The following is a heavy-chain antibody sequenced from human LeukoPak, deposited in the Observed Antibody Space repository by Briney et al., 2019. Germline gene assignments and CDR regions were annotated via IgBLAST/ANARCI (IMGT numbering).Heavy chain of an antibody. CDR1: GFTFSSYS. J-gene: IGHJ5*02. CDR3: ARGRVRFLEWLLLGNWFDP. Sequence: PGGSLRLSCAASGFTFSSYSMNWVRQPPGKGLEWIGEINHSGSTNYNPSLKSRVTISVDTSKNQFSLKLSSVTAADTAVYYCARGRVRFLEWLLLGNWFDPWGQGTLVTVSS. V-gene: IGHV4-34*01. D-gene: IGHD3-3*01. CDR2: INHSGST.